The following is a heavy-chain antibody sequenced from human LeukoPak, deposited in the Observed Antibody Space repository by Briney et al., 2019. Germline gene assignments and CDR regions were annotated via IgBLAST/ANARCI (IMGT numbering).Heavy chain of an antibody. V-gene: IGHV3-30-3*01. CDR3: ARDYYDSSGYYSH. Sequence: GRSLRLSCAASGFTFSSYAMHWVRQAPGKGLEWVAVISYDGSNKYYADSVKGRFTISRDNSKNTLYLQMNSLRAEDTAVYYCARDYYDSSGYYSHWGQGTLVTLSS. CDR2: ISYDGSNK. CDR1: GFTFSSYA. D-gene: IGHD3-22*01. J-gene: IGHJ4*02.